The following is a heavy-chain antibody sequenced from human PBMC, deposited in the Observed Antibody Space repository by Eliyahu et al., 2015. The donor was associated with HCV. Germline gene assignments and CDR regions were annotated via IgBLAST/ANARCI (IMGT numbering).Heavy chain of an antibody. Sequence: EVQLVESGGGLVQPGGSLRLSCAASGFTFSSYEMNWVRQAPGKGLEGVSYISTSGTTIYYADSVKGRFTISRDNAKNSLYLQMNSLRAEDTAVYYCARDSSYYDILTGYQYYFDYWGQGTLVTVSS. CDR1: GFTFSSYE. CDR2: ISTSGTTI. J-gene: IGHJ4*02. D-gene: IGHD3-9*01. V-gene: IGHV3-48*03. CDR3: ARDSSYYDILTGYQYYFDY.